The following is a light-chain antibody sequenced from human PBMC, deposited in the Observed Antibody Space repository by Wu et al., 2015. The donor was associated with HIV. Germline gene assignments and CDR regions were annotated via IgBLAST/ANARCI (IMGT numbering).Light chain of an antibody. J-gene: IGKJ1*01. Sequence: EIVLTQSPGTLSLSPGERATLSCRASQSISNNYLAWYQQKPGQPPRVLIYGASTRATGIPARFSGSGSGTEFTLTISSLQSEDFAVYYCQQYNNWPLETFGQGTKVEIK. V-gene: IGKV3-15*01. CDR3: QQYNNWPLET. CDR1: QSISNN. CDR2: GAS.